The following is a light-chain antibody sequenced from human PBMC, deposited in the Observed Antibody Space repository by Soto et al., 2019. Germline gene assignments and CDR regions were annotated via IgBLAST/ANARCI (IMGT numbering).Light chain of an antibody. Sequence: QSALTQPASVSGSPGQSITISCTGTSSDVGGYNYVSWYQQHPGKAPKLMIYDVSNRPSGVSNRFSGSKPGNTASLTISGLQAEDEADYYCSSYTSSSTLLFGTGTKVTVL. CDR1: SSDVGGYNY. CDR2: DVS. CDR3: SSYTSSSTLL. J-gene: IGLJ1*01. V-gene: IGLV2-14*01.